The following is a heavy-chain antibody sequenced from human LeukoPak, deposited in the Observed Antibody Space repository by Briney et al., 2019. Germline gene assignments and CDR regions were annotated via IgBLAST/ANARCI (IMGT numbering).Heavy chain of an antibody. CDR1: SGSIRDKYY. CDR3: ARHWGHNYYYGLGV. D-gene: IGHD3-16*01. J-gene: IGHJ6*02. CDR2: QYYGSHT. V-gene: IGHV4-39*01. Sequence: PSETLSLTCSVSSGSIRDKYYWGWIRQPPGKGLEWIASQYYGSHTYYTPSLESRVTISLDASRNQYSLQLRSVTAADTAVYYCARHWGHNYYYGLGVWGQGTSVIVAS.